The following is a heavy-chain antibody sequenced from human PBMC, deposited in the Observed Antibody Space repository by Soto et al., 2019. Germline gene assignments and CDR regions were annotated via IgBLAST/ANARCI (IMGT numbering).Heavy chain of an antibody. Sequence: PGGSLRLSCAASGFTVSSNYMSWVRQAPGKGLEWVSVIYSGGSTYYADSVKGRFTISRDNSKNTLYLQMNSLRAEDTAVYYCARVSRELRYFDWLLPFDYWGPGTLVTLSS. D-gene: IGHD3-9*01. CDR1: GFTVSSNY. V-gene: IGHV3-66*01. J-gene: IGHJ4*02. CDR3: ARVSRELRYFDWLLPFDY. CDR2: IYSGGST.